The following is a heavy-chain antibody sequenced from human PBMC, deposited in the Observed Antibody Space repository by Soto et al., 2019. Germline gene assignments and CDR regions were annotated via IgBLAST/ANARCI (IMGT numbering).Heavy chain of an antibody. J-gene: IGHJ4*02. D-gene: IGHD4-17*01. CDR2: ISYDGSNK. V-gene: IGHV3-30-3*01. CDR1: GFTFSSYA. CDR3: ARDGYGDFDY. Sequence: QVQLVESGGGVVQPGRSLRLSCAASGFTFSSYAMHWVRQAPGKGLERVAVISYDGSNKYYADSVKGRFTISRDNSKNTLYLQMNSLRAEDTAVYYCARDGYGDFDYWGQGTLVTVSS.